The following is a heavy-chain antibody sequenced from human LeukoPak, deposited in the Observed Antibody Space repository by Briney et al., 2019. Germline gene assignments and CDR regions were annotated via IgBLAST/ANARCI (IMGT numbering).Heavy chain of an antibody. D-gene: IGHD3-22*01. Sequence: GGSLRLSCAASGFTFSSYWMHWVRQAPGKGLVWVSRINSDGSSTSYADSVKGRFTISRDNAMNTLYLQMNSLRAEDTAVYYCARASSGYYYFDYWGQGTLVTVSS. CDR2: INSDGSST. V-gene: IGHV3-74*01. J-gene: IGHJ4*02. CDR1: GFTFSSYW. CDR3: ARASSGYYYFDY.